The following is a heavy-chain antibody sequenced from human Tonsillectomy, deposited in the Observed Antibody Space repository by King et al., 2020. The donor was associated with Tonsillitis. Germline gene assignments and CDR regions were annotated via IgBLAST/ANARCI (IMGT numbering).Heavy chain of an antibody. CDR3: ARRGIINSGMDV. Sequence: QLVQSGAEVKKPGSSLKVSCKASGGTFNNYGISWVRQAPGQGLEWMGGIIPIFGATNSAQKFQGRVTITADESTRTAYMELSSLRSDDTAVYYCARRGIINSGMDVGGQGTTVTVPS. CDR1: GGTFNNYG. D-gene: IGHD2-15*01. CDR2: IIPIFGAT. J-gene: IGHJ6*02. V-gene: IGHV1-69*01.